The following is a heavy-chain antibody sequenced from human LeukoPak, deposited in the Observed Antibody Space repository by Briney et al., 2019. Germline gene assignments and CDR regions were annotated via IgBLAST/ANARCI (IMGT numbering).Heavy chain of an antibody. D-gene: IGHD4-17*01. V-gene: IGHV4-4*07. CDR3: ARSNDNGDYYFDS. CDR1: GGTISSYY. J-gene: IGHJ4*02. CDR2: IYRSGST. Sequence: SEILSLTCTVSGGTISSYYWNWIRQPAGTGLEWIGRIYRSGSTNYSPSLKSRISMSIDTSKSQFSLKLSSVTAADTAVYYCARSNDNGDYYFDSWGQGTLVTVSS.